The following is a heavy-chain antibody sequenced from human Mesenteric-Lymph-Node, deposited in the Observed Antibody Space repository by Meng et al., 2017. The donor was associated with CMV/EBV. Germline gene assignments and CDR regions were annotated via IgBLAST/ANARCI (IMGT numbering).Heavy chain of an antibody. V-gene: IGHV4-39*07. J-gene: IGHJ6*02. CDR2: IYYSGST. CDR3: ARVLYYGMDV. Sequence: GSLRLSCTVSGGSISSSSYYWGWIRQPPGKGLEWIGSIYYSGSTYYSPSLKSRVTISVDTSKNQFSLKLSSVTAADTAVYYCARVLYYGMDVWGQGTTVTVSS. CDR1: GGSISSSSYY.